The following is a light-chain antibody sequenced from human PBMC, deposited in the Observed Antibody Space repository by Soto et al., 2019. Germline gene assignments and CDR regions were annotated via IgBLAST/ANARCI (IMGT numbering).Light chain of an antibody. V-gene: IGKV3-20*01. CDR3: HQYGSSPFT. CDR2: GAS. J-gene: IGKJ3*01. CDR1: QSVSSPY. Sequence: EVVLTQSPVTLSLSPGERATLSCRASQSVSSPYLAWYQQKPGQPPRLLIYGASSRATDIPDRFIGSWSGTEFTLTIARLAPEDFAMYYCHQYGSSPFTFGPGTKVDI.